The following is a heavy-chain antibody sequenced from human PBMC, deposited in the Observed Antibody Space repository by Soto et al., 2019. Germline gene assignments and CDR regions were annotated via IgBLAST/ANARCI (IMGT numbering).Heavy chain of an antibody. J-gene: IGHJ4*02. D-gene: IGHD3-10*01. CDR3: ATTMVRGVIITPFDY. CDR1: GYTLTELS. V-gene: IGHV1-24*01. Sequence: ASVKVSCKVSGYTLTELSMHWVRQAPGKGLEWMGGFDPEDGETIYAQKFQGRVTMTEDTSTDTAYMELSSLRSVDTAVYYCATTMVRGVIITPFDYWGQGTLVTVSS. CDR2: FDPEDGET.